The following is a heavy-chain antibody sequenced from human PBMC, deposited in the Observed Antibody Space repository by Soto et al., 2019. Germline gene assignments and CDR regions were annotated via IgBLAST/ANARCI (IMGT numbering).Heavy chain of an antibody. D-gene: IGHD4-17*01. V-gene: IGHV3-30*18. J-gene: IGHJ4*02. CDR3: AKDHLETMVTTPSY. CDR1: GFTFSSYG. CDR2: ISYDGNNK. Sequence: QVQLVESGGGVVQPGRSLRLSCAASGFTFSSYGMHWVRQAPGKGLEWVAVISYDGNNKYYADSVKGRFTISRDNFKNTLYLQMDSLRAEDTAMYYCAKDHLETMVTTPSYWGQGTLVTVSS.